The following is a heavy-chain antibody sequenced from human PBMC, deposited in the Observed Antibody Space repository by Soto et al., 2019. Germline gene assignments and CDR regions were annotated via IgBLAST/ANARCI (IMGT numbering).Heavy chain of an antibody. V-gene: IGHV3-64D*08. D-gene: IGHD5-12*01. CDR2: ISSNGGST. CDR3: VKDRGGYDYYHKTFDY. Sequence: GGSLRLSCSASGFTFSSYAMHWVRQAPGKGLEYVSAISSNGGSTYYADSVKGRFTISRDNSKNTLYLQMSSLRAEDTAVYYCVKDRGGYDYYHKTFDYWGQGTLVTVSS. J-gene: IGHJ4*02. CDR1: GFTFSSYA.